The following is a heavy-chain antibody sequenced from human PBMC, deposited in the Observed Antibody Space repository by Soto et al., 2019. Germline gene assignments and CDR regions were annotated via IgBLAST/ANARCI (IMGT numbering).Heavy chain of an antibody. J-gene: IGHJ4*02. V-gene: IGHV1-18*01. Sequence: ASVKVSCKASGYTFTSYGISWVRQAPGQGLEWMGWISAYNGNTNYAQKLQGRVTMTTDTSTSTAYMELRSLRSDDTAVYYCARTGFLEWLLSRRAPYYFDYWGQGTLVTVSS. D-gene: IGHD3-3*01. CDR1: GYTFTSYG. CDR2: ISAYNGNT. CDR3: ARTGFLEWLLSRRAPYYFDY.